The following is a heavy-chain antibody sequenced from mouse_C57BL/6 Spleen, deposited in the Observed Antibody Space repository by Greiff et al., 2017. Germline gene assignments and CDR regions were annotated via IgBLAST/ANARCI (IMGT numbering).Heavy chain of an antibody. CDR3: ARDAGRGFDY. CDR1: GFTFSDFY. CDR2: SRNKANDYTT. J-gene: IGHJ2*01. D-gene: IGHD3-1*01. V-gene: IGHV7-1*01. Sequence: EVQLVESGGGLVQSGRSLRLSCATSGFTFSDFYMEWVRQAPGQGLEWIAASRNKANDYTTEYSASVKGRFIVSRDTSQSILYLQMNALRAEDTAIYYCARDAGRGFDYWGQGTTLTVSS.